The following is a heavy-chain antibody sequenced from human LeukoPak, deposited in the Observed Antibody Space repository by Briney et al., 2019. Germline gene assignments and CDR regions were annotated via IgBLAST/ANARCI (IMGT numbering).Heavy chain of an antibody. D-gene: IGHD4-17*01. V-gene: IGHV4-59*08. CDR3: ARRYGDPDAFDI. J-gene: IGHJ3*02. CDR2: IYYSGST. Sequence: SETLSLTCSVSGGSISSYYWSWIRQPPGKGLEWLGYIYYSGSTNYNPSLKSRVTISVDTSKNQFSLKLSSVTAADTAVYYCARRYGDPDAFDIWGQGTMVTVSS. CDR1: GGSISSYY.